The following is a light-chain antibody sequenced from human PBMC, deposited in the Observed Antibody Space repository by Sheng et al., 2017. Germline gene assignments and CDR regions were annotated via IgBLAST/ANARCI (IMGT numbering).Light chain of an antibody. J-gene: IGLJ3*02. V-gene: IGLV3-21*03. Sequence: SYVLTQPPSLSVAPGRTARITCGGNNIGSKTVHWYQQKPGQAPVPVVYDDSDRPSGIPERFSGSNSGNTAILTISRVEAGDEADYYCQVWDTRGDQGWVFGGGTELTVL. CDR3: QVWDTRGDQGWV. CDR1: NIGSKT. CDR2: DDS.